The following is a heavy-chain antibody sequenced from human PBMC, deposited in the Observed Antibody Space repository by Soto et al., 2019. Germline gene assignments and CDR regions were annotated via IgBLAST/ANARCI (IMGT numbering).Heavy chain of an antibody. Sequence: PGGSLRLSCAASGFTFSSYGMHWVRQAPGKGLEWVAVISYDGSNKYYADSVKGRFTISRDNSKNTLYLQMNSLRAEDTAVYYFARDESIDYDFWSGYPFDYWGQGTLVTVSS. CDR1: GFTFSSYG. CDR3: ARDESIDYDFWSGYPFDY. D-gene: IGHD3-3*01. CDR2: ISYDGSNK. J-gene: IGHJ4*02. V-gene: IGHV3-30*03.